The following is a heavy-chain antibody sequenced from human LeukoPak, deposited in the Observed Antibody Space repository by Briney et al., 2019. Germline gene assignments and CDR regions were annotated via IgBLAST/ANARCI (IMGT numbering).Heavy chain of an antibody. D-gene: IGHD3-22*01. V-gene: IGHV3-48*01. CDR2: ISSSSSTI. CDR1: GFTFSSYS. CDR3: AREYYYDSSGYPFDY. Sequence: PGGSLRLSCAASGFTFSSYSMNWVRQAPGKGLEWVSYISSSSSTIYYADSVKGRFTISRDNAKNSLYLQMNSLRAEDTAVYYCAREYYYDSSGYPFDYWGQGTLVTVSS. J-gene: IGHJ4*02.